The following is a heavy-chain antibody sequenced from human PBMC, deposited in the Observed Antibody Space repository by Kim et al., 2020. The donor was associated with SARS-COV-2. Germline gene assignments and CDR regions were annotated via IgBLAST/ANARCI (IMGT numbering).Heavy chain of an antibody. CDR2: IDPSDSYT. CDR3: AREGDYGGNFQRSMDV. J-gene: IGHJ6*02. Sequence: GESLKISCKGSGYSFTSYWISWVRQMPGKGLEWMGRIDPSDSYTNYSPSFQGHVTISADKSISTAYLQWSSLKASDTAMYYCAREGDYGGNFQRSMDVWGQGTTVTVSS. V-gene: IGHV5-10-1*01. CDR1: GYSFTSYW. D-gene: IGHD4-17*01.